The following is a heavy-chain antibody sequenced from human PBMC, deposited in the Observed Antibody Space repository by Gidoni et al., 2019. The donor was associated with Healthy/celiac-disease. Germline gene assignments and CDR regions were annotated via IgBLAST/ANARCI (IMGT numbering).Heavy chain of an antibody. J-gene: IGHJ6*02. Sequence: QVQLQESGPGLVKPSQTLSLACTVSGGSISSGSYDCLWIRQPAGKGLEWIGRIYTSGSTNYNPSLKSRVTMSADTSMNQFSLKLSSVTAADTAVYYCARGGVFIYYYYYGMDVCGQGTTVTVSS. CDR1: GGSISSGSYD. CDR3: ARGGVFIYYYYYGMDV. CDR2: IYTSGST. V-gene: IGHV4-61*02. D-gene: IGHD3-3*01.